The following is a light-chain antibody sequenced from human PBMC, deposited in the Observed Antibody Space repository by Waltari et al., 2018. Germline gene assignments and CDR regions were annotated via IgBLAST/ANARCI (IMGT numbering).Light chain of an antibody. Sequence: EIVLTQFPGTLSLSPGERVILSCRASQSIRSQLAWYQQKPSQAPRLLIYGTSNRATGIPDRFSGSGSGTDFSLTISRLDPEDCAVYYCQHYLNLPVAFGPGTKVEIK. V-gene: IGKV3-20*01. J-gene: IGKJ3*01. CDR1: QSIRSQ. CDR3: QHYLNLPVA. CDR2: GTS.